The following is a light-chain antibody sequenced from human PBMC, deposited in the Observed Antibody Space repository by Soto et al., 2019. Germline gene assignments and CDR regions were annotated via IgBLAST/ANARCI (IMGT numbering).Light chain of an antibody. Sequence: EIVMTQSPATLSVSPGERVTLSCRASQSVSVNLAWYQQKPGQAPRLLIRGASTRATGIPARFSGSGSGTEFTLTISSLQSEDFAVYYCQQYNDWPPLTFGQGTRLDIK. CDR1: QSVSVN. CDR3: QQYNDWPPLT. J-gene: IGKJ5*01. CDR2: GAS. V-gene: IGKV3-15*01.